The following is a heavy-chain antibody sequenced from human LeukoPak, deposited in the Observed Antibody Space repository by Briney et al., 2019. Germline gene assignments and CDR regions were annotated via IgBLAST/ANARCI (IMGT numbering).Heavy chain of an antibody. CDR3: ARLGVPPIDY. V-gene: IGHV4-30-2*01. CDR2: IYHSGST. J-gene: IGHJ4*02. CDR1: GGSISSGGYS. D-gene: IGHD3-16*01. Sequence: PSQTLSLTCAVSGGSISSGGYSWSWIRQPPGKGLEWIGYIYHSGSTYYNPSLKSRVTISVDTSKNQFSLKLSSVTAADTAVYYCARLGVPPIDYWGQGTLVTVSS.